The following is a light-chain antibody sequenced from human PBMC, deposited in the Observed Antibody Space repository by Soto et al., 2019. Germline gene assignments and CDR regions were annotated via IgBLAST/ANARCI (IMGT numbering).Light chain of an antibody. J-gene: IGKJ1*01. CDR3: EQSYSTPRT. V-gene: IGKV1-39*01. Sequence: DIQMTQSPSSLSASVGDRVTITCRASQSISSYLNWYQQKPGKAPKLLIYAASSLQSGVPSRFSGSGSGTDFTLTISSLQPEDFATDYCEQSYSTPRTFRQGTEVEIK. CDR2: AAS. CDR1: QSISSY.